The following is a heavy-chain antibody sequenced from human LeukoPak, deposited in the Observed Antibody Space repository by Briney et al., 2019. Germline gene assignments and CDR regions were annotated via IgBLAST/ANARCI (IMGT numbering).Heavy chain of an antibody. CDR2: ISSSGSTI. J-gene: IGHJ5*02. Sequence: PGGSLRLSCAASGFTFSDYYMSWIRQAPGKGLEWVSYISSSGSTIYYADSVKGRFTISRDNAKNSLYLQMNSLRAEDTAVYYCARDHDDFWSAKPRGWFDPWGQGTLVTVSS. V-gene: IGHV3-11*01. CDR3: ARDHDDFWSAKPRGWFDP. D-gene: IGHD3-3*01. CDR1: GFTFSDYY.